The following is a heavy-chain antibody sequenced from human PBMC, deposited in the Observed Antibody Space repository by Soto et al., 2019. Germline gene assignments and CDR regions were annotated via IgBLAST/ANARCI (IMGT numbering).Heavy chain of an antibody. V-gene: IGHV1-46*01. CDR2: INPSGGST. J-gene: IGHJ4*02. D-gene: IGHD3-22*01. CDR1: GYTFTSYY. CDR3: ARVKDSSGYYLDILKY. Sequence: GASVKVSCKASGYTFTSYYMHWVRQAPGQGLEWMGIINPSGGSTSYAQKFQGRVTMTRDTSTSTVYMELSSLRSEDTAVYYCARVKDSSGYYLDILKYWGQGTVVTVSS.